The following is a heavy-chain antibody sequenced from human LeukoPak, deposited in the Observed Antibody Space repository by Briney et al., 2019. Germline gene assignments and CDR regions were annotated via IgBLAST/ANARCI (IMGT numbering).Heavy chain of an antibody. CDR1: GFTLSGYG. CDR2: ISGSGGTT. V-gene: IGHV3-23*01. CDR3: AELGITMIEGV. J-gene: IGHJ6*04. D-gene: IGHD3-22*01. Sequence: GGSLRLSCAASGFTLSGYGMTWVRQAPGKGLEWVSSISGSGGTTYYADSVKGRVTISRDDSKNTLYLQMNSLRAEDTAVYYCAELGITMIEGVWGKGTTVTISS.